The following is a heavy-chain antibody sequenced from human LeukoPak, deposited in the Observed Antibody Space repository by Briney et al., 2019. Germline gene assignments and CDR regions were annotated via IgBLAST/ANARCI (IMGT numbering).Heavy chain of an antibody. CDR3: ARIYYDSSGYTDHYFDY. J-gene: IGHJ4*02. V-gene: IGHV4-39*07. CDR1: GGSISSSSYY. Sequence: SETLSLTCTVSGGSISSSSYYWGWIRQPPGKGLEWIGSIYYSGSTYYNPSLKSRVTISVDTSKNQFSLKLSSVTAADTAVYYCARIYYDSSGYTDHYFDYWGQGTLVTVSS. D-gene: IGHD3-22*01. CDR2: IYYSGST.